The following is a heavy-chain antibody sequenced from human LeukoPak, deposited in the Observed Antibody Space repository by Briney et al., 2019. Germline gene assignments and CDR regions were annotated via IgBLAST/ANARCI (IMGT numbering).Heavy chain of an antibody. D-gene: IGHD6-19*01. CDR3: ARDLGSGWYYFDY. V-gene: IGHV4-61*01. J-gene: IGHJ4*02. CDR2: IYYSGST. CDR1: GGSVSSGSYY. Sequence: SETLSLTCTVSGGSVSSGSYYWSWIRQPPGKGLEWIGYIYYSGSTNYNPSLKSRVTISVDTSKNQFSLKLSSVTAADTAVYYCARDLGSGWYYFDYWGQGTLVTVSS.